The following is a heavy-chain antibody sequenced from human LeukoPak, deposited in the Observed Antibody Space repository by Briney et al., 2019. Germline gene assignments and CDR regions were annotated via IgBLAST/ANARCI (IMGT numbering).Heavy chain of an antibody. J-gene: IGHJ5*02. CDR1: GFTFGDYV. CDR3: TRDRYYGSGSYSTHWFDP. CDR2: ISSSSSYI. D-gene: IGHD3-10*01. Sequence: GGSLRLSCTASGFTFGDYVMSWVRQAPGKGLEWVSSISSSSSYIYYADSVKGRFTISRDNAKNPLYLQMNSLRAEDTAVYYCTRDRYYGSGSYSTHWFDPWGQGTLVTVSS. V-gene: IGHV3-21*01.